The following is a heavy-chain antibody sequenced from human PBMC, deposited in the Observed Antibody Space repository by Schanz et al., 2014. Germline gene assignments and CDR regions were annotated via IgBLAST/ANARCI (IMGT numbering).Heavy chain of an antibody. D-gene: IGHD4-17*01. CDR2: ISYSGST. CDR1: GGSVSSGGDY. CDR3: ARDRGHGDLPGDI. J-gene: IGHJ6*02. V-gene: IGHV4-31*03. Sequence: QVQLQESGPGLVKPSQTLSLTCTVSGGSVSSGGDYWSWIRQHPGKGLEWIGFISYSGSTYYNPSLKSRVTISVDTSKNQSSLNLSSATAADTAVYYCARDRGHGDLPGDIWGQGTTVTVSS.